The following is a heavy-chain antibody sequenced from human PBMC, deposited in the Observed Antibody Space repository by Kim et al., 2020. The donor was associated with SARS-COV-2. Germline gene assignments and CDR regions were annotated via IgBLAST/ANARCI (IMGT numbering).Heavy chain of an antibody. CDR3: ARDTGDYGQLGPFDY. V-gene: IGHV3-21*01. Sequence: DSVKGRFTISRDNAKNSLYLQMNSLRAEDTAVYYCARDTGDYGQLGPFDYWGQGTLVTVSS. D-gene: IGHD4-17*01. J-gene: IGHJ4*02.